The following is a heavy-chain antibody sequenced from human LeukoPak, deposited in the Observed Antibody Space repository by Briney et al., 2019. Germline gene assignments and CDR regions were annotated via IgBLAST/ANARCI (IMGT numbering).Heavy chain of an antibody. D-gene: IGHD2-21*01. V-gene: IGHV3-23*01. J-gene: IGHJ6*03. CDR3: AKGTPTSPLLVYYYLDV. CDR1: GFTFSSYA. CDR2: ISGSGGST. Sequence: LAGGSLRLSCAASGFTFSSYAMSWVRQAPGKGLEWVSAISGSGGSTYYADSVKGRFTISRDNSKNTLYLQMNSLRAEDTAVYYCAKGTPTSPLLVYYYLDVWGKGTTVTVSS.